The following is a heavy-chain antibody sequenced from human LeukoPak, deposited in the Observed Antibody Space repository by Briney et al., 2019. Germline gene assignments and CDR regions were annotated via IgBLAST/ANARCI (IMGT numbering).Heavy chain of an antibody. D-gene: IGHD2-15*01. CDR2: IYSGGST. V-gene: IGHV3-53*05. J-gene: IGHJ3*02. Sequence: GGSLRLSCAASVTARSNYMACVGQAPGKGLEWVSVIYSGGSTYYADSGKGRVAISRDKSQITLYLQMNGLRAEDTGVYYCATNAVVVAATGVLDIWGQGTMVTVSS. CDR3: ATNAVVVAATGVLDI. CDR1: VTARSNY.